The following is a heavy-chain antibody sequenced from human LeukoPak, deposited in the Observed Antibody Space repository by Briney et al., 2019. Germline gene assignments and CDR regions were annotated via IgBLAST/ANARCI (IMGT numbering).Heavy chain of an antibody. CDR2: ISSSGSTI. J-gene: IGHJ4*02. D-gene: IGHD6-13*01. CDR3: ARGARYSSSWLHYFDY. Sequence: GGSLRLSCAASGFTFSDYYMSWIRQAPGKGLEWVSYISSSGSTIYYADSVKGRFTISRDNAKNSLSLQMNSLRAEDTAVYYCARGARYSSSWLHYFDYWGQGTLVTVSS. CDR1: GFTFSDYY. V-gene: IGHV3-11*01.